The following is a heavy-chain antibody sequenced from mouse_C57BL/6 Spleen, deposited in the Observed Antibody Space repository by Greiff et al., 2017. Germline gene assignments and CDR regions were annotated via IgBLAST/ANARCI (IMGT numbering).Heavy chain of an antibody. CDR2: ISSGSSTI. Sequence: EVQRVESGGGLVKPGGSLKLSCAASGFTFSDYGMHWVRQAPEKGLEWVAYISSGSSTIYYADTVKGRFTISRDNAKNTLFLQMTSLRSEDTAMYYCALYSNYNAMDYWGQGTSVTVSS. V-gene: IGHV5-17*01. CDR1: GFTFSDYG. CDR3: ALYSNYNAMDY. J-gene: IGHJ4*01. D-gene: IGHD2-5*01.